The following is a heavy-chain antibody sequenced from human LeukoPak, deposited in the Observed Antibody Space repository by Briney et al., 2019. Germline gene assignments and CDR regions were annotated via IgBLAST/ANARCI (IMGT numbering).Heavy chain of an antibody. J-gene: IGHJ4*02. CDR1: GFTFDDYA. D-gene: IGHD6-19*01. CDR2: ISWNSGSI. V-gene: IGHV3-9*01. Sequence: GRSLRLSCAAPGFTFDDYAMHWVRPAPGKGLEWVSGISWNSGSIGYAASVKGRFTISRDNAKNSLYLQMNSLRAEDTALYYCAKAQYSSGPFDYWGQGTLVTVSS. CDR3: AKAQYSSGPFDY.